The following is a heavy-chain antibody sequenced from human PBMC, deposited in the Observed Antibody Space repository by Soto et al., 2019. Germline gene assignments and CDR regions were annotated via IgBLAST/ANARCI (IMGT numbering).Heavy chain of an antibody. CDR3: ARGGGSDSFDY. V-gene: IGHV4-30-2*01. Sequence: SETLSLTCTVSGASITFGGYSWSWIRQTPGKGLEWIGYINHLETTFYNPSFESRLTLSIDRAKNQFSLKLHSMSAADRAVYFCARGGGSDSFDYWGPGILVTVSS. CDR1: GASITFGGYS. D-gene: IGHD1-26*01. J-gene: IGHJ4*02. CDR2: INHLETT.